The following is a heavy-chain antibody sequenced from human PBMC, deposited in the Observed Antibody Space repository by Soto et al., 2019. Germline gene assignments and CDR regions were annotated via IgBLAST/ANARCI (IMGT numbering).Heavy chain of an antibody. CDR2: IRSKAYGGTT. CDR3: TRVGYYDSSGYYYAY. J-gene: IGHJ4*02. D-gene: IGHD3-22*01. Sequence: GGSLRLSCTASGFTSGDYAMSWFRQAPGKGLEWVGFIRSKAYGGTTEYAASVKGRFTISRDDSKSIAYLQMNSLKTEDTAVYYCTRVGYYDSSGYYYAYWGQGTLVTVSS. V-gene: IGHV3-49*03. CDR1: GFTSGDYA.